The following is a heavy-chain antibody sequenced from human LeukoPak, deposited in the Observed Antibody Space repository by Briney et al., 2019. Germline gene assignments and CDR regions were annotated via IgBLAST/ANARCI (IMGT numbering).Heavy chain of an antibody. D-gene: IGHD7-27*01. J-gene: IGHJ4*02. CDR2: IKTDGSQI. CDR1: GFTFSSYG. Sequence: GGTLRLSCAASGFTFSSYGMTWVRQAPGKGLEWVANIKTDGSQIYYVDSVKGRFTISRDNAKNSLYLQMNSLRAEDTAVYYCARDLNWETYWGQGTLVSVSS. CDR3: ARDLNWETY. V-gene: IGHV3-7*01.